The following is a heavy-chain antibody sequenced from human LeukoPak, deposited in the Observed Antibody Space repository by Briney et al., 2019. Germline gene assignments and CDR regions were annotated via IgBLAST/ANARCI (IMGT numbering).Heavy chain of an antibody. Sequence: GASVKVPCKASGYTFTGYYMHWVRQAPGQGLEWMGWINPNSGGTNYAQKFRGRVTMTRDTSISTAYMELSRLRSDDTAVYYCARESGYSSGWYWFDYWGQGTLVTVSS. D-gene: IGHD6-19*01. V-gene: IGHV1-2*02. J-gene: IGHJ4*02. CDR2: INPNSGGT. CDR1: GYTFTGYY. CDR3: ARESGYSSGWYWFDY.